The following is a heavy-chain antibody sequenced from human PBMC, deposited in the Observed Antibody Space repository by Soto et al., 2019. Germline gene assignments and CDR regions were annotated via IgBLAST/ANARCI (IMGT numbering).Heavy chain of an antibody. V-gene: IGHV1-69*13. J-gene: IGHJ6*02. CDR2: IIPIFGTA. D-gene: IGHD4-4*01. Sequence: ASVKVSCKASGGTFSSYAISWVRQAPGQGLEWMGGIIPIFGTANYAQKFQGRVTITADESTSTAYMEPSSLRSEDTAVYYCARALTVTTRGYYYYGMDVWGQGTTVTVSS. CDR1: GGTFSSYA. CDR3: ARALTVTTRGYYYYGMDV.